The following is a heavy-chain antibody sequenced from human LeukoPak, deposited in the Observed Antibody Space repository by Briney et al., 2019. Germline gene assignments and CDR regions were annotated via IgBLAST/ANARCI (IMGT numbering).Heavy chain of an antibody. CDR1: GFTLSSYA. J-gene: IGHJ3*02. V-gene: IGHV3-23*01. CDR3: ANAGYSSSWYGGFDI. CDR2: ISGSGGDT. Sequence: GGSLRLSCAASGFTLSSYAMSWVRQAQGKGLEWVSAISGSGGDTYYADYVKGRFIMSRDSSKNTLYLQMNSLRAEDTAVYYCANAGYSSSWYGGFDIWGQGTMVTVSS. D-gene: IGHD6-13*01.